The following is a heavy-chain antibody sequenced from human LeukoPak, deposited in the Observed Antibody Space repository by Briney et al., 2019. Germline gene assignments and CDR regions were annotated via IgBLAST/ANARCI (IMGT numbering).Heavy chain of an antibody. D-gene: IGHD3-3*01. V-gene: IGHV7-4-1*02. Sequence: ASVKVSCKASGYTFTSYAMNWVRQAPGQGLEWMGWIITNTGNPTYAQGFTGRFVFSLDTSVSTAYLQISSLKAEDTAVYYCARATLRFLEWLNSGPDYWGQGTLVTVSS. CDR3: ARATLRFLEWLNSGPDY. CDR2: IITNTGNP. CDR1: GYTFTSYA. J-gene: IGHJ4*02.